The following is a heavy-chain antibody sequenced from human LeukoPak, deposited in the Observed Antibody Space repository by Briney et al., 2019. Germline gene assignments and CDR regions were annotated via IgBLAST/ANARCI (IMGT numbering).Heavy chain of an antibody. D-gene: IGHD4-11*01. CDR3: AKGGLDYSNYVSWFDP. Sequence: GSLRLSCAASGFTFSSYAMSWVRQAPGKGLEWVSAISGSGGSTYYADSVKGRFTISRDNSKNTLYLQMNSLRAEDTAVYYCAKGGLDYSNYVSWFDPWGQGTLVTVSS. CDR1: GFTFSSYA. V-gene: IGHV3-23*01. J-gene: IGHJ5*02. CDR2: ISGSGGST.